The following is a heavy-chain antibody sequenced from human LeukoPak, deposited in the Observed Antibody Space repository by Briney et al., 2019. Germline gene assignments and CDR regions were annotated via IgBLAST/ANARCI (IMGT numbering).Heavy chain of an antibody. D-gene: IGHD3-10*01. CDR1: GFTFSSYA. CDR3: AKDSSGFGELCPFYYYMDV. V-gene: IGHV3-23*01. Sequence: GGSLRLSCAASGFTFSSYAMSWVRQAPGKGLEWVSAISGSGGSTYYADSVKGRFTISRDNSKNTLYLQMNSLRAEDTAVYYCAKDSSGFGELCPFYYYMDVWGKGTTVTVSS. J-gene: IGHJ6*03. CDR2: ISGSGGST.